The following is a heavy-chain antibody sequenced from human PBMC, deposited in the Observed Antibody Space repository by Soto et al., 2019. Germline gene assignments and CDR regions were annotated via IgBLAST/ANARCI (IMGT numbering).Heavy chain of an antibody. J-gene: IGHJ5*02. CDR3: ARDSPPPYDFWSGYSKPYNWFDP. V-gene: IGHV1-69*13. CDR1: GGTFSSYS. CDR2: IIPIFGTA. D-gene: IGHD3-3*01. Sequence: SVKVSCKASGGTFSSYSISWVRQAPVQGLEWMGGIIPIFGTANYAQKFQGRVTITADESTSTAYMELSSLRSEDTAVYYCARDSPPPYDFWSGYSKPYNWFDPWGQGTLVTVSS.